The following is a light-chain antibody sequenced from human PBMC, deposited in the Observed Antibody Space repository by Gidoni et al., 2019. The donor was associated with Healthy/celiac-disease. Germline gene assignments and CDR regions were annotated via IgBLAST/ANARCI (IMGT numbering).Light chain of an antibody. CDR2: WAS. Sequence: DIVMPQSPDSLAVSLGERATINCKSSQSVLYSSNNKNYSAWYQQKPGQPPKLLIYWASTRESGVPDRFSGSGSGTDFTLTISSLQAEDVAVYYCQQYYSTPLTFGGGTKVEIK. CDR3: QQYYSTPLT. J-gene: IGKJ4*01. V-gene: IGKV4-1*01. CDR1: QSVLYSSNNKNY.